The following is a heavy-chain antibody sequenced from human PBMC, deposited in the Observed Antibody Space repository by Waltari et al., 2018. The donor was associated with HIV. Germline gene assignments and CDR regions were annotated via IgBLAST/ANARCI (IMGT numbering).Heavy chain of an antibody. V-gene: IGHV1-24*01. CDR2: YDPEDGEM. D-gene: IGHD1-20*01. CDR3: TTYRNWNGDYNGMDV. CDR1: GFRFSDVS. Sequence: QVQVVQSGAEVKKPGASVKVSCKVSGFRFSDVSMVWVRQAPGKGLEWVGSYDPEDGEMVYEQKLQGRVSMTEDTSSDTVYMELSSLRSEDTAVYYCTTYRNWNGDYNGMDVWGQGTTVTVSS. J-gene: IGHJ6*02.